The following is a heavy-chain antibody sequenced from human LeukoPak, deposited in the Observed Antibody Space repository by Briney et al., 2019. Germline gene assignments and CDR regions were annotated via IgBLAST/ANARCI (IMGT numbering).Heavy chain of an antibody. J-gene: IGHJ4*02. CDR1: GYTFTGYY. CDR3: ARARYCYTTSCPLDY. V-gene: IGHV1-2*06. Sequence: ASVKVSCKASGYTFTGYYMHWVRQAPGQGLEWMGRINPNSGGTNFAQKFQARVTMTSDTSISTAYMEVSGLESDDTAVYYRARARYCYTTSCPLDYWGQGTLVTVSS. D-gene: IGHD2-2*01. CDR2: INPNSGGT.